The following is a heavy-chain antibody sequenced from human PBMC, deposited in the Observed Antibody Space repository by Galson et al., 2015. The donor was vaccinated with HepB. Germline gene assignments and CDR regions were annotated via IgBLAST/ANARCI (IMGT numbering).Heavy chain of an antibody. CDR1: GFAFDSHA. J-gene: IGHJ5*01. CDR2: ITGKGDST. D-gene: IGHD5-18*01. Sequence: SLRLSCAASGFAFDSHAMSWVRQAPGRGLEWISGITGKGDSTFYADSVEGRLTVSKDNSNNMLYLQMNSLRAEDAGLYFCAKGYGLFDSWGQGILVTVSS. CDR3: AKGYGLFDS. V-gene: IGHV3-23*01.